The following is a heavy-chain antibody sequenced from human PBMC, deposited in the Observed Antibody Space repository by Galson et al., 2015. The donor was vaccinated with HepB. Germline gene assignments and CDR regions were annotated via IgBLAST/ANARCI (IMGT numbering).Heavy chain of an antibody. CDR3: ARATYSGYDYGVFWD. CDR2: IIPILGIA. V-gene: IGHV1-69*02. Sequence: SVKVSCKASGGTFSSYTISWVRQAPGQGLEWMGRIIPILGIANYAQKFQGRVTITADKSTSTAYMELSSLRSEDTAVYYCARATYSGYDYGVFWDWGQGTLVTVSS. CDR1: GGTFSSYT. D-gene: IGHD5-12*01. J-gene: IGHJ4*02.